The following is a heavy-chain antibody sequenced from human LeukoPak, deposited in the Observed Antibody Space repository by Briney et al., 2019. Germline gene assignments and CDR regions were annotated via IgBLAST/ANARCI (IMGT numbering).Heavy chain of an antibody. CDR3: ARDRQYDFWSGYYGYYYGMDV. J-gene: IGHJ6*02. CDR1: GFTFSSYG. D-gene: IGHD3-3*01. V-gene: IGHV3-33*01. CDR2: IWYDGSNK. Sequence: RSLRLSCAASGFTFSSYGMHWVRQAPGKGLEWVAVIWYDGSNKYYADSVKGRFTISRDNSKNTLYLQMNSLRAEDTAVYYCARDRQYDFWSGYYGYYYGMDVWGQGTTVTASS.